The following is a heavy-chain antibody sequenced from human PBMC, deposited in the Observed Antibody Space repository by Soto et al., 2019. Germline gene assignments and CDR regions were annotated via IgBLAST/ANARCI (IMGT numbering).Heavy chain of an antibody. D-gene: IGHD3-22*01. J-gene: IGHJ5*02. CDR2: ISSSGSTM. CDR3: ARTSYDSSGYSWSSSHDPNWFDH. Sequence: EVQLVESGGGLVQPGGSLRLSCVVSGFIFSSFEMNWVRQAPGKGLEWVSYISSSGSTMYYADSVKGRFTISRDNGKNSLDLQMDSLRAEDTAVYYCARTSYDSSGYSWSSSHDPNWFDHWGQGTLVTVSS. V-gene: IGHV3-48*03. CDR1: GFIFSSFE.